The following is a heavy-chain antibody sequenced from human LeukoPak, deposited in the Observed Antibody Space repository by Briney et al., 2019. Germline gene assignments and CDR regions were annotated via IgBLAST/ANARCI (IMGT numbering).Heavy chain of an antibody. CDR3: ARGGTYYPCIDY. Sequence: ASVKVSCKASGYTFTTSYINWVRQAPGQGLEWMGWVSAYNGETSYAQKFQGRVTMTTDSSTNTAYMDLTSLRSDDTAVYYCARGGTYYPCIDYWGQGTQVTVSS. CDR1: GYTFTTSY. V-gene: IGHV1-18*01. CDR2: VSAYNGET. J-gene: IGHJ4*02. D-gene: IGHD1-26*01.